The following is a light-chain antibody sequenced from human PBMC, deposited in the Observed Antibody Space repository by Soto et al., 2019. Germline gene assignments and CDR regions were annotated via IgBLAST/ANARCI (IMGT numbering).Light chain of an antibody. CDR2: GIS. V-gene: IGKV3-20*01. J-gene: IGKJ1*01. Sequence: DIVLTQSPGTLSLSPGERATLSCRASHSVNSNYLAWYQQKPGQAPRLLIYGISKRATDIPDRFSGSGSGTDFTLTISRLEPEDFAVFYCQHYDSLPITFGQGTKVDIK. CDR3: QHYDSLPIT. CDR1: HSVNSNY.